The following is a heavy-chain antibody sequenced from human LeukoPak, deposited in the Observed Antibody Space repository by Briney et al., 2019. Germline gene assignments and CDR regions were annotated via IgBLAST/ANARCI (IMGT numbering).Heavy chain of an antibody. CDR1: GYSISSGYY. CDR2: IYHSGST. J-gene: IGHJ3*02. D-gene: IGHD6-19*01. Sequence: PSETLSLTCTVSGYSISSGYYWGWIRQPPGKGLEWIGSIYHSGSTYYNPSLKSRVTMSVDTSKNQFSLKLSSVTAADTAVYYCARDESSIAVAGTDAFDIWGQGTMVTVSS. CDR3: ARDESSIAVAGTDAFDI. V-gene: IGHV4-38-2*02.